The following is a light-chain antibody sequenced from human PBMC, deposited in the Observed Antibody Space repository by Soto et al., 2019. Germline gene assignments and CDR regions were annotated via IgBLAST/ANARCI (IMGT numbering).Light chain of an antibody. J-gene: IGKJ1*01. V-gene: IGKV1-5*03. Sequence: DIQMTQSPSTLSASVGDRVTITCRASESISSWLAWYQQKPGKAPKLLIYKASNLESGVPSRVSGSGAGTKFNVTISSLQPDDVVTYYFKQYKSYSRKFGQGTKVDI. CDR1: ESISSW. CDR2: KAS. CDR3: KQYKSYSRK.